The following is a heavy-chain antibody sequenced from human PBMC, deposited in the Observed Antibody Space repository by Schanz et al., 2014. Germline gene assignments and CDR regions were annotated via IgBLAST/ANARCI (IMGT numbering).Heavy chain of an antibody. D-gene: IGHD6-13*01. CDR1: GFTFSSYW. CDR2: ISYHGSER. J-gene: IGHJ6*02. V-gene: IGHV3-30*03. CDR3: ARDRQQLVGRIGYYYGMDV. Sequence: VQLVESGGGLVQPGGSLRLSCAASGFTFSSYWMSWVRQAPGRGLEWVAVISYHGSERYYADSVKGRFTISRDNSKNTLYLQMNSLRTEDTAVYYCARDRQQLVGRIGYYYGMDVWGQGTTVTVSS.